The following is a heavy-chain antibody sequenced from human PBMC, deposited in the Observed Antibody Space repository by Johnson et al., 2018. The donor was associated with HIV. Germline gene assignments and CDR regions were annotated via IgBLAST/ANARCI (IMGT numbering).Heavy chain of an antibody. V-gene: IGHV3-66*01. CDR3: ASDGESQQLPLGDAFDC. CDR2: IYSGGST. CDR1: GFTVSSNY. J-gene: IGHJ3*01. D-gene: IGHD6-13*01. Sequence: VQLVESVGGLVQSGGSLRLSCGASGFTVSSNYMNWVRQAPGKGLEWVSVIYSGGSTYYADSVKGRFTISRDNSKNTLYLQMNSLRVEDTAVYYCASDGESQQLPLGDAFDCWGQGTMVTVSS.